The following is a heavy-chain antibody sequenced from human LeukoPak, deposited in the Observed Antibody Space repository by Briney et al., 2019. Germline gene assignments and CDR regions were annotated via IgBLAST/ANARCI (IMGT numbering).Heavy chain of an antibody. Sequence: SETLSLTCTVSGGSFSSSSYYWGWIRQPPGKGLEWIGSIYYSGSTYYNPSLKSRVTISVDTSKNQFSLKLSSVTAADTAVYYCATGGYRIYYLDYWGQGTLVTVSS. CDR3: ATGGYRIYYLDY. J-gene: IGHJ4*02. CDR1: GGSFSSSSYY. D-gene: IGHD6-19*01. CDR2: IYYSGST. V-gene: IGHV4-39*01.